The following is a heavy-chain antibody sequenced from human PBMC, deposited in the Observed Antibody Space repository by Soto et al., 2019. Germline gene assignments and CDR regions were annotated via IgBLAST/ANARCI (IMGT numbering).Heavy chain of an antibody. CDR2: ISGSGGST. V-gene: IGHV3-23*01. J-gene: IGHJ4*02. D-gene: IGHD6-19*01. CDR1: GFTFSSYA. Sequence: GGSLRLSCAASGFTFSSYAMSWVRQAPGKGLEWVSAISGSGGSTYYADSVKGRFTISRDNSKNTLYLQMNSLRAEDTAVYYCAKVPLIAVAGTYFDYWGQGTLVTVSS. CDR3: AKVPLIAVAGTYFDY.